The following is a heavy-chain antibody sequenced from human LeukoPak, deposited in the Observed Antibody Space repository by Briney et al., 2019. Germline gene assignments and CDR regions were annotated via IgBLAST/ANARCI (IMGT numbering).Heavy chain of an antibody. V-gene: IGHV1-8*03. CDR3: ARSGVPAAIQVGYYYYYMDV. CDR2: MNPNSGNT. Sequence: ASVKVSCKASGYTFTSYDINWVRQATGQGLEWMGWMNPNSGNTGYAQKFQGRVTIIRNTSISTAYMELSSLRSEDTAVYYCARSGVPAAIQVGYYYYYMDVWGKGTTVTVSS. J-gene: IGHJ6*03. D-gene: IGHD2-2*02. CDR1: GYTFTSYD.